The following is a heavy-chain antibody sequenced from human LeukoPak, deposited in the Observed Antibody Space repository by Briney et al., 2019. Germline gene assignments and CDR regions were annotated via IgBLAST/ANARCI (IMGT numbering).Heavy chain of an antibody. CDR1: GFTFSTYV. Sequence: GGSLRLSCSVSGFTFSTYVMHWVRQAPGKGLEYVSAISSNGDNTYYADYVKGRFTISRDNSKNTLYLQMSSLRADDTAVYYCVRGTGYWGQGTLVTVCS. J-gene: IGHJ4*02. V-gene: IGHV3-64D*06. CDR2: ISSNGDNT. CDR3: VRGTGY.